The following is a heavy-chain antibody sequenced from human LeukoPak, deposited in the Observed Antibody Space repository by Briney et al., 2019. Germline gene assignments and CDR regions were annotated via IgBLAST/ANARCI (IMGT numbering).Heavy chain of an antibody. D-gene: IGHD2-8*01. CDR1: GFTFSSYS. CDR2: ISSSSSYI. J-gene: IGHJ4*02. Sequence: GESLRLSCAASGFTFSSYSMNWVRQAPGKGLEWVSSISSSSSYIYYADSVKGRFTISRDNAKNSLYLQMNSLRAEDTAVYYCARDTNFGKFDYWGQGTLVTVSS. V-gene: IGHV3-21*01. CDR3: ARDTNFGKFDY.